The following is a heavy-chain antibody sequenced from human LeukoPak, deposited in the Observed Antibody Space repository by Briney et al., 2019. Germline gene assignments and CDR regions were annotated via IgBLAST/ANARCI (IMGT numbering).Heavy chain of an antibody. CDR2: ISGSGGST. Sequence: GGSLRLSCAVSGFTFSSYAMRWVRQAPGKGLEWVSGISGSGGSTYYADSVKGRLTISRDNTKNTLYLQMNSLRAEDTAVYYCAKDRDYYGSGSSLDYWGQGTLVTVSS. D-gene: IGHD3-10*01. CDR1: GFTFSSYA. V-gene: IGHV3-23*01. J-gene: IGHJ4*02. CDR3: AKDRDYYGSGSSLDY.